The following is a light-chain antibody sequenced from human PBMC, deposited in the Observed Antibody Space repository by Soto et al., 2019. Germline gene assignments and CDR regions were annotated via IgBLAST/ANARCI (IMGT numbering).Light chain of an antibody. CDR3: CSYAGSSTLWV. V-gene: IGLV2-23*01. Sequence: QSVLTQPASVSGSPGQSITISCTGTSSDVGSYNFVSWYQQHPGKAPKLMIYEGSKRPSGVSNRFSGSKSGNTASLTISGLQAEDEADYFCCSYAGSSTLWVFGGGTKLTVL. CDR1: SSDVGSYNF. CDR2: EGS. J-gene: IGLJ3*02.